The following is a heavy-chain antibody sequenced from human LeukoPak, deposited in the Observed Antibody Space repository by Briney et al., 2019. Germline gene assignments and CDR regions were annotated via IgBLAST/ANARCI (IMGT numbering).Heavy chain of an antibody. CDR2: ISGSGGST. CDR3: AKMDTAMVTGDAFDI. J-gene: IGHJ3*02. D-gene: IGHD5-18*01. V-gene: IGHV3-23*01. CDR1: GFTFSGYA. Sequence: GGSLRLSCAASGFTFSGYAMSWVRQAPGKGLEWVSAISGSGGSTYYADSVKGRFTISRDNSKNTLYLQMNSLRAEDTAVYYCAKMDTAMVTGDAFDIWGQGTMVTVSS.